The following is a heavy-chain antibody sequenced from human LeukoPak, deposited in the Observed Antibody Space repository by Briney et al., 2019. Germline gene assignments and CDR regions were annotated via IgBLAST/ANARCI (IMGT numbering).Heavy chain of an antibody. V-gene: IGHV4-4*09. CDR2: IHTSGSN. Sequence: SGTLSLTCAVSGVSISPYYWARIRQPPGKGLEWIGYIHTSGSNNQYPSLKSRVTISVDKSKNHFSLRLTSVTAADTAVYYCARLSAAVHLGAFDLWGQGTMTVSS. J-gene: IGHJ3*01. CDR1: GVSISPYY. CDR3: ARLSAAVHLGAFDL. D-gene: IGHD3-3*01.